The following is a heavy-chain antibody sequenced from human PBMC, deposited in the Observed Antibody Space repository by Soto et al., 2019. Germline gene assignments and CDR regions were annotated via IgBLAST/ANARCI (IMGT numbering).Heavy chain of an antibody. D-gene: IGHD3-16*02. CDR1: GYTFTSYG. J-gene: IGHJ3*02. CDR3: AIFLGSYLNPDPFDI. V-gene: IGHV1-18*01. CDR2: ISAYNGNT. Sequence: ASVKVSCKASGYTFTSYGISWVRQAPGQGLEWMGWISAYNGNTNYAQKLQGRVTMTTDTSTSTAYMELRSLRSDDTAVYYCAIFLGSYLNPDPFDIWGQGTMVTVSS.